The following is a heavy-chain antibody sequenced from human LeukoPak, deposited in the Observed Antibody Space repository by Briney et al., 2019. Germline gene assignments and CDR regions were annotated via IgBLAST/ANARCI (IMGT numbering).Heavy chain of an antibody. CDR2: ISGSGGST. CDR3: AKTGHSSGWYGDFDY. CDR1: GFTFSSYA. V-gene: IGHV3-23*01. J-gene: IGHJ4*02. D-gene: IGHD6-19*01. Sequence: GGSLRLSCAASGFTFSSYAVSWVRQAPGKGLEWVSAISGSGGSTYYADSVKGRFTISRDNSKNTLYLQMNSLRAEDTAVYYCAKTGHSSGWYGDFDYWGQGTLVTVSS.